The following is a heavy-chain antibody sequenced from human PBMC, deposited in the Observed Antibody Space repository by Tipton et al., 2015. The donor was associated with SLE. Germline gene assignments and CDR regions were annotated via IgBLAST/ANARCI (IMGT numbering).Heavy chain of an antibody. D-gene: IGHD3-10*01. CDR2: IRSDGSNK. V-gene: IGHV3-30*02. CDR1: GFTFSSYG. Sequence: SLRLSCAASGFTFSSYGMHWVRQAPGKGLEWVAFIRSDGSNKYYADSVKGRFTISRDNSKNTLFLQMNSLKVEDTAVYYCAKEGSYYYMDVWGKGTTVTVSS. J-gene: IGHJ6*03. CDR3: AKEGSYYYMDV.